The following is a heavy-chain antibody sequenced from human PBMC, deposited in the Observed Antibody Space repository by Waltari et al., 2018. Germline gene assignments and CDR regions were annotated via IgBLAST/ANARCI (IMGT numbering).Heavy chain of an antibody. J-gene: IGHJ4*02. CDR2: INQSGST. V-gene: IGHV4-34*01. D-gene: IGHD1-26*01. CDR3: ARGLNSGERSPPH. Sequence: QVQLQQWGAGLLKPSETLSLTCAVYGGSFSGYYWSWIRQPPGKGLEWIGEINQSGSTNSHPSLKSRVTISVDPSKNQFSLKLSSVTAADPAVYYCARGLNSGERSPPHWGQGTLVTVSS. CDR1: GGSFSGYY.